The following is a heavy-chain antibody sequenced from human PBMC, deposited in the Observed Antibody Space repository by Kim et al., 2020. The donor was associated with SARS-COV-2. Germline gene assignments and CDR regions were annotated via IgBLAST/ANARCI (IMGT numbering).Heavy chain of an antibody. J-gene: IGHJ6*02. Sequence: ASVKVSCKASGYTFTGYYMHWVRQAPGQGLEWMGRINPNSGGTNYAQKFQGRVTMTRDTSISTAYMELSRLRSDDTAVYYCARDHFLYYDILTGYYNDNYYYYGMDVWGQGTTVTVSS. CDR1: GYTFTGYY. CDR2: INPNSGGT. CDR3: ARDHFLYYDILTGYYNDNYYYYGMDV. D-gene: IGHD3-9*01. V-gene: IGHV1-2*06.